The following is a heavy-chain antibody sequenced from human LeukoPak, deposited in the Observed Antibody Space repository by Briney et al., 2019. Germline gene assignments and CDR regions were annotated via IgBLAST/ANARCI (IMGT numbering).Heavy chain of an antibody. CDR1: GYTFTSYY. V-gene: IGHV1-46*01. Sequence: SXXVSCKASGYTFTSYYMHWVRQAPGQGLEWMGIINPSGGSTSYAQKFQGRVTITTDESTSTAYMELSSLRSEDTAVYYCAGRITMIVVVTYDAFDIWGQGTMVTVSS. CDR3: AGRITMIVVVTYDAFDI. D-gene: IGHD3-22*01. CDR2: INPSGGST. J-gene: IGHJ3*02.